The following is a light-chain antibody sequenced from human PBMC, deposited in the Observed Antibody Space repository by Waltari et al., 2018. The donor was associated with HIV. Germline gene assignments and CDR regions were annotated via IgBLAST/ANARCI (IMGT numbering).Light chain of an antibody. CDR3: MQAVEKWT. V-gene: IGKV2-28*01. CDR2: VAS. CDR1: QSPLHSNGYTY. J-gene: IGKJ1*01. Sequence: IVMTQSPLSLSVNPGEPASIDCGSNQSPLHSNGYTYLEWYVKKPGQSPQLLIFVASRRASGVPDRFSGSASGTDFTLKSSRVEAEDVGVYYCMQAVEKWTFGPGTKVEI.